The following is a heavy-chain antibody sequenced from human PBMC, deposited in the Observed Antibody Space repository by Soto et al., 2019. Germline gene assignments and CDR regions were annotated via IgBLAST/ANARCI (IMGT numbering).Heavy chain of an antibody. V-gene: IGHV3-30-3*01. CDR2: ISYDGSNK. D-gene: IGHD6-13*01. CDR1: GFTFSSYA. CDR3: ARDYGSWYVPDY. Sequence: QVQLVESGGGVVQPGRSLRLSCAASGFTFSSYAMHWVGQAPGKGLEWVAVISYDGSNKYYADSVKGRFTISRDNSKNTLYLQMNSLRAEDTAVYYCARDYGSWYVPDYWGQGTLVTVSS. J-gene: IGHJ4*02.